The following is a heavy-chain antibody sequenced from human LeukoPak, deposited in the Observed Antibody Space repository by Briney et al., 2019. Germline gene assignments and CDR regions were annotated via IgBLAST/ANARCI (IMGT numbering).Heavy chain of an antibody. CDR1: GFTFSDYY. D-gene: IGHD2-21*02. CDR3: ARGESSYCSRGCYFGS. V-gene: IGHV3-11*04. J-gene: IGHJ5*01. CDR2: ISSGSSTI. Sequence: VGSLRLSCAASGFTFSDYYMSWIRQAPGKGLEWVSYISSGSSTIYYADSVKGRFTVSRDNGKKSLYLHMNSLRAEDTAMYYCARGESSYCSRGCYFGSWGQGTPVTVSS.